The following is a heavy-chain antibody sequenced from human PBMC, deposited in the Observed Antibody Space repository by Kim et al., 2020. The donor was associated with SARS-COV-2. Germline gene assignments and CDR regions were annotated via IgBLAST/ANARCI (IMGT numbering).Heavy chain of an antibody. CDR3: ARDFPPLYDSSGYHEYFQH. D-gene: IGHD3-22*01. CDR1: GFTFSSYG. Sequence: GGSLRLSCAASGFTFSSYGMHWVRQAPGKGLEWVAVIWYDGSNKYYADSVKGRFTISRDNSKNTLYLQMNSLRAEDTAVYYCARDFPPLYDSSGYHEYFQHGGQGTLVTVSS. V-gene: IGHV3-33*01. J-gene: IGHJ1*01. CDR2: IWYDGSNK.